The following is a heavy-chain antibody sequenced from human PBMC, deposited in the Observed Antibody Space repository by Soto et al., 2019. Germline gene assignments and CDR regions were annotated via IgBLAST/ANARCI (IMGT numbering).Heavy chain of an antibody. Sequence: EVQLVESGGGLVKPGGSLRLSCAASGFTFSSYSMNWVRQAPGKGLEWVSSISGSSSYIYYADSVKGRFTISRDNAKNSLYLQMTSLSAEDTAVYYCARDYYDSGGYMAPLDYWGQGTLVTVSS. CDR1: GFTFSSYS. V-gene: IGHV3-21*01. CDR3: ARDYYDSGGYMAPLDY. CDR2: ISGSSSYI. D-gene: IGHD3-22*01. J-gene: IGHJ4*02.